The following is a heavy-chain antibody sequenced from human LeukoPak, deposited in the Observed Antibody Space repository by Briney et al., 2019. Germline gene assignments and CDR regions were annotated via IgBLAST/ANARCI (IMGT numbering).Heavy chain of an antibody. D-gene: IGHD5-24*01. CDR1: GYTFTSYD. CDR3: ARGRDGYNFGYFDL. V-gene: IGHV1-8*03. J-gene: IGHJ2*01. CDR2: MTPNSGYT. Sequence: ASVKVSCKASGYTFTSYDINWVRQATGQGLEWMGWMTPNSGYTGYAQKFQGRVTITRNTSITTAYMELSSLRFEDTAVYYCARGRDGYNFGYFDLWGRGTLVTASS.